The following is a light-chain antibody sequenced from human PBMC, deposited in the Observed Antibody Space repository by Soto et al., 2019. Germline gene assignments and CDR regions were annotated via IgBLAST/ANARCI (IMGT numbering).Light chain of an antibody. J-gene: IGKJ1*01. CDR1: QSVSSSY. CDR3: QQYGNTPWT. V-gene: IGKV3-20*01. Sequence: EIVLTQAPGTLSLSPGERATLSCRASQSVSSSYLAWYQQKPGHAPRLLIYGASSRATGIPDRFSGSGSGTDFTLTISRLEPEDFAVYYCQQYGNTPWTFGQGTKVEFK. CDR2: GAS.